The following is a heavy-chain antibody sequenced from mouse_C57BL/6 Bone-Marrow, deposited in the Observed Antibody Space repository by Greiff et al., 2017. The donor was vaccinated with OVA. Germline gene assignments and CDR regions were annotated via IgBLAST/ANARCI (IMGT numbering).Heavy chain of an antibody. CDR3: ARQGPFAY. V-gene: IGHV5-6*02. Sequence: EVKLVESGGDLVKPGGSLTLSCAASGFTFSSYGMSWVRQTPDKRLEWVATISSGGSYTYYPDSVKGRFTISSDNAKNTLYLQMSSLESEDTAMYYCARQGPFAYWGRGTRVTVSA. D-gene: IGHD3-3*01. CDR1: GFTFSSYG. CDR2: ISSGGSYT. J-gene: IGHJ3*01.